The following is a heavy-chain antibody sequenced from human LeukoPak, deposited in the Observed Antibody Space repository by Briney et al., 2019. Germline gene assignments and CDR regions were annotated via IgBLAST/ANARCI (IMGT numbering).Heavy chain of an antibody. CDR3: ARGFSGSYYRYYYMDV. D-gene: IGHD1-26*01. CDR2: ISAYNGNT. V-gene: IGHV1-18*01. CDR1: GYTFTSYG. J-gene: IGHJ6*03. Sequence: ASVKVSCKASGYTFTSYGISWVRQAPGQGLEWMGWISAYNGNTNYAQKFQGRVTITTDESTSTAYMELSSLRSEDTAVYYCARGFSGSYYRYYYMDVWGKGTTVTVSS.